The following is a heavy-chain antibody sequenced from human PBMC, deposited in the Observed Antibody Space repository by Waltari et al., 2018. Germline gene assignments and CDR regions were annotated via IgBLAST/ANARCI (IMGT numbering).Heavy chain of an antibody. CDR2: ISSSSSYI. D-gene: IGHD6-6*01. CDR1: GFTFRSYS. CDR3: ARGRDSSSSDFGY. Sequence: EVQLVESGGGLVKPGGSLRLSCAASGFTFRSYSMNWVRQAPGKGLEWVSSISSSSSYIYYADSVKGRFTISRDNAKNSLYLQMNSLRAEDTAVYYCARGRDSSSSDFGYWGQGTLVTVSS. V-gene: IGHV3-21*01. J-gene: IGHJ4*02.